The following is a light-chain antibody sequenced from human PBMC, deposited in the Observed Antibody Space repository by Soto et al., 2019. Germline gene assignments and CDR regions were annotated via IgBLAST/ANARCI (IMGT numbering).Light chain of an antibody. V-gene: IGLV2-14*01. CDR2: DVS. J-gene: IGLJ2*01. CDR3: SSYTSSSTRV. Sequence: QSALTQPASVSGSPGQSITISCTGTSRDVGGYNYVSWYQQHPGKAPKVMIYDVSNRPSGVSNRFSGSKSGNTASLTISGLQAEDEADYYCSSYTSSSTRVFGGGTKLPVL. CDR1: SRDVGGYNY.